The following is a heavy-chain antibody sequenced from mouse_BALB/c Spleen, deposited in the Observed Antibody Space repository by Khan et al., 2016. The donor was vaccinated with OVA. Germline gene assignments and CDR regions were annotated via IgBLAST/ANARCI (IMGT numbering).Heavy chain of an antibody. CDR3: ARTARIKY. J-gene: IGHJ2*01. D-gene: IGHD1-2*01. V-gene: IGHV3-2*02. CDR1: GYSITSGYG. CDR2: ISYSGSP. Sequence: EVQLVESGPGLVKPSQSLSLTCTVTGYSITSGYGWNWIRQFPGNKLEWMCYISYSGSPNYNPSLKSRISITRDTSKNHFFLQLNAVTTEDTATYYWARTARIKYWGQGTTLTVSS.